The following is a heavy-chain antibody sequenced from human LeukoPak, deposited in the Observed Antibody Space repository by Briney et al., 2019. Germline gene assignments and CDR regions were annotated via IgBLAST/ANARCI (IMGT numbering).Heavy chain of an antibody. D-gene: IGHD3-22*01. Sequence: PGRSLRLSCTASGFTFRNYAMHWVRQTPGKGLEWVAVISFDGSEAYYADSVRGRFTISRDNSKNTLYLRMNSLRAEDTAVYYCAKGQGSNYYDSSGYPYFGMDVWGQGTTVTVSS. CDR3: AKGQGSNYYDSSGYPYFGMDV. CDR2: ISFDGSEA. CDR1: GFTFRNYA. J-gene: IGHJ6*02. V-gene: IGHV3-30-3*01.